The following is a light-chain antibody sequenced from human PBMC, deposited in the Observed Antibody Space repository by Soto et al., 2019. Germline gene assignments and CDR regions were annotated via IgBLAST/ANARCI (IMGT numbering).Light chain of an antibody. V-gene: IGKV1-5*03. CDR2: EAS. CDR3: QSYTEYST. CDR1: QTISSW. Sequence: DIQMTQSPSTLSASVGDRVTITCRASQTISSWLAWYQQKPGKAPKLLIYEASSSEVGVPPRFSGSGVGTEFTPTISSLQPDDFATYYCQSYTEYSTFGQGPRLEIK. J-gene: IGKJ1*01.